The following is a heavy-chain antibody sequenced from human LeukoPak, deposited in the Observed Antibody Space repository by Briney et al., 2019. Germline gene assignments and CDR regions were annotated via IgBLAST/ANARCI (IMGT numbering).Heavy chain of an antibody. V-gene: IGHV3-30*04. CDR3: ARLHYYDSSGYRDDFDY. Sequence: GGSLRLSCAASGFTFSSYAMHWVRQAPGKGLEGVAVISYDGSNKYYADSVKGRFTISRDNSKNTLYLQMNSLRAEDTAVYYCARLHYYDSSGYRDDFDYWGQGTLVTVSS. CDR1: GFTFSSYA. J-gene: IGHJ4*02. CDR2: ISYDGSNK. D-gene: IGHD3-22*01.